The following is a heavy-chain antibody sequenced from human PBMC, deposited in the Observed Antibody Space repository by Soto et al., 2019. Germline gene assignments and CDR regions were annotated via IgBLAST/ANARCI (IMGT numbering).Heavy chain of an antibody. Sequence: QVQLQESGPGLVKPSETLSLTCTVSGGSISSYYWSWIRQPPGKGLEWIGYIYYSGSTNYNPSLKSRVTISVDTSKNQFSLKLSSVTAADTAVYYCARHTGGTVDFYDWGQGTLVTVSS. CDR2: IYYSGST. D-gene: IGHD5-12*01. CDR3: ARHTGGTVDFYD. J-gene: IGHJ4*02. CDR1: GGSISSYY. V-gene: IGHV4-59*08.